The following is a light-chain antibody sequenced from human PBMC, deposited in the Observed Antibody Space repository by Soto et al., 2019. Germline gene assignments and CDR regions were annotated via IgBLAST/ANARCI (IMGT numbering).Light chain of an antibody. CDR3: AAWDDSLNGVV. V-gene: IGLV1-44*01. Sequence: QSVLTQPTSASGTPGQRVTISCSGSSSNIGSNTVNWYQQLPGTAPKLLIYSNNQRPSGVPDRFSGSKSGTSASLAISGLQSEDEADYYCAAWDDSLNGVVFRGGTKLTVL. CDR1: SSNIGSNT. CDR2: SNN. J-gene: IGLJ2*01.